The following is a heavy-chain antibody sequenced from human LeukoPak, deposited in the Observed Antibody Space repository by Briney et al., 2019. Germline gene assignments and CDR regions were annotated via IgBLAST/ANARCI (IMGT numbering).Heavy chain of an antibody. Sequence: GGSLRLSCAASGFTFSSYSMNWVRQAPGKGLEWVSSISSRGSYIFYADSLKGRFTISRDNAKNSLYLQMNSLRAEDTAVYYCARGRSNIAATDSYFDYWGQGTLVTVSS. D-gene: IGHD6-13*01. CDR1: GFTFSSYS. CDR2: ISSRGSYI. J-gene: IGHJ4*02. V-gene: IGHV3-21*01. CDR3: ARGRSNIAATDSYFDY.